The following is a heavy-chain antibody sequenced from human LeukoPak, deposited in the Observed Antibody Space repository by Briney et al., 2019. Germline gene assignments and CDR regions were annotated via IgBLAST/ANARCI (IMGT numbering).Heavy chain of an antibody. V-gene: IGHV3-9*01. CDR2: ISWNSGSI. CDR3: AKGIITMIVVVTVDY. Sequence: PGGSLRLSCAASGFTFDDYAMHWVRQAPGKGLEWVSGISWNSGSIGYADSVKGRVTISRDNSKNTLYLQMNSLRPEDTAVYYCAKGIITMIVVVTVDYWGQGTLVTVSS. D-gene: IGHD3-22*01. CDR1: GFTFDDYA. J-gene: IGHJ4*02.